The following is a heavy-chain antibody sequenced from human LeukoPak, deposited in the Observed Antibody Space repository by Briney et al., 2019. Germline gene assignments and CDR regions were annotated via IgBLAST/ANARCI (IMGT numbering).Heavy chain of an antibody. CDR2: MNPNSGNT. CDR1: GYTFTSYD. Sequence: GASVKVSCKASGYTFTSYDINWVRQATGQGLEWMGWMNPNSGNTGYAQKFQGRVTMTRNTSISTAYMELSSLRSEDTAVYYCARGQQQLAYYYYGMDVWGQGTTVTVSS. CDR3: ARGQQQLAYYYYGMDV. J-gene: IGHJ6*02. D-gene: IGHD6-13*01. V-gene: IGHV1-8*01.